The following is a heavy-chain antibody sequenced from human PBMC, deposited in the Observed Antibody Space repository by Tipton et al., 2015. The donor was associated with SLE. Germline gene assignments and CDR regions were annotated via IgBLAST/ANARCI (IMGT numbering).Heavy chain of an antibody. J-gene: IGHJ4*02. V-gene: IGHV4-39*07. Sequence: SISTSISTGSVSSIDYYWGWIRQPPGKRLEWIGSIYNSGSTYYNPSLKGRVTISVDTSKNLFSLRVNSVTAADTAFYYCARVQSTGWYDVDIDYWGQGTLVTVSS. CDR2: IYNSGST. CDR3: ARVQSTGWYDVDIDY. D-gene: IGHD6-19*01. CDR1: TGSVSSIDYY.